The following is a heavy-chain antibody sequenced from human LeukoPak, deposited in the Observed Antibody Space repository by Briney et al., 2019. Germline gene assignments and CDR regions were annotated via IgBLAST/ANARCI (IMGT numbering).Heavy chain of an antibody. Sequence: GASVKVSCKVSGYTLTELSMHWVRQAPGKGLEWMGGIIPIFGTANYAQKFQGRVTITADESTSTAYMELSSLRSEDTAVYYCARSDIVVVPAASAPYYYYMDVWGKGTTVTVSS. J-gene: IGHJ6*03. V-gene: IGHV1-69*13. D-gene: IGHD2-2*01. CDR2: IIPIFGTA. CDR1: GYTLTELS. CDR3: ARSDIVVVPAASAPYYYYMDV.